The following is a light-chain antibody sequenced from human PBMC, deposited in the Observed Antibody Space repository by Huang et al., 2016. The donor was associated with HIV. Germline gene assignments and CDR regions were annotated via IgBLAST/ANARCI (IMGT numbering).Light chain of an antibody. Sequence: VLTQSPATLSLSPGERATLSCSASQNVNTYLGWYQQKPGQAPRLLIYDASNRATGIPARFSGSGSGTDFTLTISSLEPEDFAVYYCQQRRRWPLTFGGGTKVEIK. CDR1: QNVNTY. J-gene: IGKJ4*01. CDR2: DAS. CDR3: QQRRRWPLT. V-gene: IGKV3-11*01.